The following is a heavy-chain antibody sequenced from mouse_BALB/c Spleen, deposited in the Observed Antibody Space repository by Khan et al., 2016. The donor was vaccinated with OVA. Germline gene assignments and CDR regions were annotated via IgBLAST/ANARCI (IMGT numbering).Heavy chain of an antibody. CDR1: GFTFSTYG. D-gene: IGHD1-1*01. V-gene: IGHV5-6*01. Sequence: EVELVESGGDVVKPGGSLKLSCAASGFTFSTYGMSWVRQTPDKRLEWVATVSTGGHYTYYSDTVKGRFTISRDNAKNTLYLQMSSLRSEDTAMFYCSRLAYYYDSEVFAYWGQGTLVTVSA. CDR2: VSTGGHYT. J-gene: IGHJ3*01. CDR3: SRLAYYYDSEVFAY.